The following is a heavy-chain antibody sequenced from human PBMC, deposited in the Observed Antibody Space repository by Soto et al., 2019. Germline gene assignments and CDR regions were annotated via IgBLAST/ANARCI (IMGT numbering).Heavy chain of an antibody. J-gene: IGHJ4*02. CDR3: ARHLGELRELGY. CDR1: GGSISSYY. D-gene: IGHD3-16*01. V-gene: IGHV4-59*08. Sequence: SQTLSLTCTVSGGSISSYYWSWIRQPPGKGLEWIGYIYYSGSTNYNPSLKSRVTISVDTSKNQFSLKLSSVTAADTAVYYCARHLGELRELGYWGQGTLVTVSS. CDR2: IYYSGST.